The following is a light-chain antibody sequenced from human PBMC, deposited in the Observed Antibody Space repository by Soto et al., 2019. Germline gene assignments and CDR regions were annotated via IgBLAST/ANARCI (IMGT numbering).Light chain of an antibody. V-gene: IGKV1-5*03. CDR3: QQYEAYPLT. CDR1: ESISSW. Sequence: DIQMTQSPSTLSASVGDRVTITCRASESISSWLAWYQHKPGKAPKPLIYEASSLESGVPSRFSGSGSGTEFTLTIDSLQPDDFATYSCQQYEAYPLTFVGGTKVELK. J-gene: IGKJ4*01. CDR2: EAS.